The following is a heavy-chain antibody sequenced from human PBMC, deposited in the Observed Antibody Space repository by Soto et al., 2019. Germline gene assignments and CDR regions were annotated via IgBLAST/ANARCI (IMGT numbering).Heavy chain of an antibody. V-gene: IGHV4-39*02. Sequence: QLQLQESGPGLVKPSETLSLTCTVSGGSINSSSYYWGWIRQPPGKGLEWIGSIYYSGSTYYNPSLKSRVTISVDTSKNHFSLKLSSVTAADTAVYYCATQEVGGSYVYTFDPWGQGTLVTVSS. CDR3: ATQEVGGSYVYTFDP. CDR2: IYYSGST. J-gene: IGHJ5*02. D-gene: IGHD1-26*01. CDR1: GGSINSSSYY.